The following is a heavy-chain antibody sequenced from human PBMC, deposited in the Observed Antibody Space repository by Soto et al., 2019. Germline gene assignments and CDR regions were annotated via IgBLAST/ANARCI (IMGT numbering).Heavy chain of an antibody. V-gene: IGHV4-59*01. Sequence: SETLSLTCTVSGGSISSYYWSWIRQPPGKGLEWIGYIYYSGSTNYNPSLKSRVTISVDTSKNQFSLKLSSVTAADTAVYYCARGRGVTIFGVAYFDYWGQGTLVTVSS. J-gene: IGHJ4*02. CDR2: IYYSGST. CDR3: ARGRGVTIFGVAYFDY. CDR1: GGSISSYY. D-gene: IGHD3-3*01.